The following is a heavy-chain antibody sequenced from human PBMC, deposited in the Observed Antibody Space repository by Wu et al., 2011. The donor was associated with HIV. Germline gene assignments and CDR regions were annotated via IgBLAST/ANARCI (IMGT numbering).Heavy chain of an antibody. J-gene: IGHJ1*01. Sequence: QVQLVQSGDEVKKPGASVKVSCKTSGYIFTNYGISWVRQAPGQGLEWMGWISAYNGDIKYAQKIQGRVTMTADTSTSTAYMELRSLRSDDTAVYYCARSSSINVPPREWGQGTLVTVSS. CDR1: GYIFTNYG. CDR3: ARSSSINVPPRE. CDR2: ISAYNGDI. V-gene: IGHV1-18*01. D-gene: IGHD2-2*01.